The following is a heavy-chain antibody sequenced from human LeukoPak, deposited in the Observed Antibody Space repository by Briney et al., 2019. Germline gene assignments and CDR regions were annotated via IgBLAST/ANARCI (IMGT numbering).Heavy chain of an antibody. J-gene: IGHJ4*02. V-gene: IGHV1-18*01. Sequence: ASVKVSCKGSGFTFRNYGIAWVRQAPGQGLEWMGWISAYNGDRKYVQKFQDRLTMTTDTSTSTAYMDLRSLTSDDTAVYYCARDFSNTSGFKDVVDYWGQGSLVIVSS. D-gene: IGHD3-22*01. CDR3: ARDFSNTSGFKDVVDY. CDR1: GFTFRNYG. CDR2: ISAYNGDR.